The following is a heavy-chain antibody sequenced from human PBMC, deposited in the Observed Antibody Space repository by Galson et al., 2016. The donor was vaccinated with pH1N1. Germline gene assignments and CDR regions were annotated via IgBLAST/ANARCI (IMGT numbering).Heavy chain of an antibody. CDR1: GYTFSNYW. V-gene: IGHV3-7*01. CDR2: INQDGSKI. Sequence: SLRLSCAASGYTFSNYWMNWVRQPPGKGLEWVANINQDGSKIHYVDSVKGRFTISRDNATKSLYLQMNSLRAEDTAVYYCARAMDVWGQGALVTVSS. J-gene: IGHJ4*02. D-gene: IGHD3-10*01. CDR3: ARAMDV.